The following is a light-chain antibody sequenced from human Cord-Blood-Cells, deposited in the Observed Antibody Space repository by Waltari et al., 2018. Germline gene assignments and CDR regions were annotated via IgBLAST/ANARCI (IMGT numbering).Light chain of an antibody. CDR3: QQYYSTPIT. V-gene: IGKV4-1*01. Sequence: DIVMTQSPDFLAVSLCERATIHCKSSQSVLYSSNNKNYLAWYQQKPGQPPKLLIYWASTRESGVPDRFSGSGSGTDFTLTISSLQAEDVAVYYCQQYYSTPITFGQGTRLEIK. CDR2: WAS. J-gene: IGKJ5*01. CDR1: QSVLYSSNNKNY.